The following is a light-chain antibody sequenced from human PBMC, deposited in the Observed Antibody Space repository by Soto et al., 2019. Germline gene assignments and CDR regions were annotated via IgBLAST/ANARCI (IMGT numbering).Light chain of an antibody. V-gene: IGKV1-39*01. CDR1: QSINNC. Sequence: DIQMTQSPASLSASVGDRVTLTCRTSQSINNCLNWYQQKPGKAPTVLIHGASSLQSGVPLRFSGSGSGTDFTLTISSLQPEDFATYYCQESFSTLWGTCGQGTKVDIK. J-gene: IGKJ1*01. CDR3: QESFSTLWGT. CDR2: GAS.